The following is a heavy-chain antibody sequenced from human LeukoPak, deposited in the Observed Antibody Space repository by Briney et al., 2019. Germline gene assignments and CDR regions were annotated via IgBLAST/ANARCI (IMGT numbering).Heavy chain of an antibody. CDR3: ARDVYCSSTSCSEGLYYYYGMDV. J-gene: IGHJ6*02. Sequence: GGSLRLSCAASGFTFSSYSMNWVRQAPGKGLEWVSSISSNSSYIYYADSVKGRFTISRDNAKNSLYLQMNSLRAEDTAVYYCARDVYCSSTSCSEGLYYYYGMDVWGQGTTVTVSS. D-gene: IGHD2-2*01. CDR1: GFTFSSYS. V-gene: IGHV3-21*01. CDR2: ISSNSSYI.